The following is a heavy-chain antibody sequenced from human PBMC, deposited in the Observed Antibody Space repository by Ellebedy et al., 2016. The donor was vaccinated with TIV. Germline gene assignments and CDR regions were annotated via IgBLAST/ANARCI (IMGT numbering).Heavy chain of an antibody. CDR2: IYYTGTT. CDR1: GDSINSGDYY. Sequence: LRLXXTVSGDSINSGDYYRSWIRQPPGKGLEWIGYIYYTGTTYYNPSLKGRITISVDTSKNHFSLRLRSVTAADTALYFCARETDFWSDSSYFDSWGQGILVAVSS. CDR3: ARETDFWSDSSYFDS. J-gene: IGHJ4*02. V-gene: IGHV4-30-4*01. D-gene: IGHD3-3*01.